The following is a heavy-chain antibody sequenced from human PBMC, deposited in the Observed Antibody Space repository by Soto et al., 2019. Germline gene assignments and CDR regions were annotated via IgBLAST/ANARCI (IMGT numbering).Heavy chain of an antibody. CDR3: AKGGLRFHYYYYGMDV. J-gene: IGHJ6*02. CDR1: GFTFSSYA. D-gene: IGHD3-3*01. V-gene: IGHV3-23*01. CDR2: ISGSGGST. Sequence: EVQLLESGGGLVQPGGSLRLSCAASGFTFSSYAMSWVRQAPGKGLEWVSAISGSGGSTYYADSVKGRFTISRDNSKNTLYLQMNSLRAEDTAVYYCAKGGLRFHYYYYGMDVWGQGTTVTVSS.